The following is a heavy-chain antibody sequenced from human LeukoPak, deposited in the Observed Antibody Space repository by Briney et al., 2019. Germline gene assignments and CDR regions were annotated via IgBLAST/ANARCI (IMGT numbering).Heavy chain of an antibody. V-gene: IGHV3-23*01. D-gene: IGHD4-11*01. CDR2: ISGSGGST. Sequence: ETLSLTCTVSGGSISSYYWSWVRQAPGKGLEWVSGISGSGGSTYYADSVKGRFTISRDNSKNTLYLQMNSLRAEDTAVYYCARGGLGDYHEYYYYMDVWGKGTTVTISS. J-gene: IGHJ6*03. CDR1: GGSISSYY. CDR3: ARGGLGDYHEYYYYMDV.